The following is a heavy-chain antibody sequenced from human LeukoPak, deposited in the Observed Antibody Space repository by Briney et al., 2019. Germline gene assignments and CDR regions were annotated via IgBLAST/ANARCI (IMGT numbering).Heavy chain of an antibody. D-gene: IGHD3-10*01. CDR2: FDPEDGET. V-gene: IGHV1-24*01. CDR3: ATDRTMVRGVIGGPQFDY. J-gene: IGHJ4*02. Sequence: ASVKVSCKASGYTFTGYYMHWVRQAPGKGLEWMGGFDPEDGETIYAQKFQGRVTMTEDTSTDTAYMELSSLRSEDTAVYYCATDRTMVRGVIGGPQFDYWGQGTLVTVSS. CDR1: GYTFTGYY.